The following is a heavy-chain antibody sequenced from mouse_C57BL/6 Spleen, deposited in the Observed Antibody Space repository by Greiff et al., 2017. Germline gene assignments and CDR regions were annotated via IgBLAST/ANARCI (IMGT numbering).Heavy chain of an antibody. V-gene: IGHV5-17*01. Sequence: DVKLVESGGGLVKPGGSLKLSCAASGFTFSDYGMHWVRQAPEKGLEWVAYISSGSSTIYYADTVKGRFTISRDNAKNTLFLQMTSLRSEDTAMYYCARALLGGAYWGQGTLVTVSA. CDR1: GFTFSDYG. CDR3: ARALLGGAY. D-gene: IGHD1-2*01. CDR2: ISSGSSTI. J-gene: IGHJ3*01.